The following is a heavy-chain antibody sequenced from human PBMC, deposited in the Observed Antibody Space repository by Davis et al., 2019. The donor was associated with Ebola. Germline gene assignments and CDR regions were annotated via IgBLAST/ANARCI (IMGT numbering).Heavy chain of an antibody. J-gene: IGHJ4*02. D-gene: IGHD2-8*01. CDR1: GDSVSSNSVA. CDR2: TYYRAYWYN. Sequence: LRLSCAISGDSVSSNSVAWNWIRQSPSRGLEWLGRTYYRAYWYNDYAVSVKSRTTIDPDTSKNHFSLQLNSVTPEDTAVYYCARGRNGALDYWGQGTLVTVSS. V-gene: IGHV6-1*01. CDR3: ARGRNGALDY.